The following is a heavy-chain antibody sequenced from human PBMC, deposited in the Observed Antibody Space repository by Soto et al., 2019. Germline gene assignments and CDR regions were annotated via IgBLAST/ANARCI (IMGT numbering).Heavy chain of an antibody. Sequence: EVQLVESGGGLVQPGGSLRLSCAASGFTFSSYWMSWVRQAPGKGLEWVANIKQVGSEKYYVDSVKGRFTISRDNAKNSLYLQMNSLRAEDTAVYYCARDRGYCSGGSCYILWFDPWGQGTLVTVSS. CDR3: ARDRGYCSGGSCYILWFDP. V-gene: IGHV3-7*01. CDR1: GFTFSSYW. CDR2: IKQVGSEK. D-gene: IGHD2-15*01. J-gene: IGHJ5*02.